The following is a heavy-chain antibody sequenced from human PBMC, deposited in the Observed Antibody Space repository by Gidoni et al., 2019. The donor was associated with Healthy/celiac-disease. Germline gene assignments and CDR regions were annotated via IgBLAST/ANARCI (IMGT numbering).Heavy chain of an antibody. V-gene: IGHV4-31*03. CDR3: ARGAMITFGGVIAGSFDP. J-gene: IGHJ5*02. D-gene: IGHD3-16*02. CDR2: IYYSGST. Sequence: QVPLQESGPGLVKPSQTLSLTCTVSGGSLTRGGSYWSWIRQHPGKGLEWIGYIYYSGSTYYNPSLKSRVTISVDTSKNQFALKLSSVTAADTAVYYCARGAMITFGGVIAGSFDPWGQGTLVTVSS. CDR1: GGSLTRGGSY.